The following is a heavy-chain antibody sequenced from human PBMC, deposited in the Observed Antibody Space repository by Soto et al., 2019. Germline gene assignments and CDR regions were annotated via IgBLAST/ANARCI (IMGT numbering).Heavy chain of an antibody. D-gene: IGHD6-13*01. V-gene: IGHV1-2*02. CDR3: AKTRWHSSSWYGYLLDP. CDR1: GYTFTGYY. Sequence: QVQLVQSGAEVKKPGASVKVSCKASGYTFTGYYMHWVRQAPGQGLEWMGWINPNSGGTNYAQKFQGRVTMTRDTSISTAYMELSRLRSDDTAVYYCAKTRWHSSSWYGYLLDPWGQGTLVTVSS. J-gene: IGHJ5*02. CDR2: INPNSGGT.